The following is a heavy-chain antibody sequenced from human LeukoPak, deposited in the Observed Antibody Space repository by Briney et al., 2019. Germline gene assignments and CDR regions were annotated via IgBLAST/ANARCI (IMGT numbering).Heavy chain of an antibody. D-gene: IGHD4/OR15-4a*01. J-gene: IGHJ3*02. CDR1: GYTFTGYY. CDR3: AGAGLNDAFDI. Sequence: EASVKVSCKASGYTFTGYYMHWVRQAPGQGLEWMGWINPNSGGTTYAQKFQGRVTMTRDTSISTAYMELSRLRSDDTAVYYCAGAGLNDAFDIWGQGTMVTVSS. CDR2: INPNSGGT. V-gene: IGHV1-2*02.